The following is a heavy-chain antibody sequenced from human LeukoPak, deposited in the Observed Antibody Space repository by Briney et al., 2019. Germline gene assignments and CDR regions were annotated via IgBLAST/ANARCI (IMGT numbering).Heavy chain of an antibody. CDR1: GDSTSTYY. D-gene: IGHD3-10*01. V-gene: IGHV4-4*07. Sequence: SETLSLTCSVSGDSTSTYYWNWIREPAGGGLEWIGLISTTGSTKYSPFLKSRVTISVDTSKNQFSLKLSSVTAADTAVYYCAGNYYGSGSYYSEDRYWGQGTLVTVSS. CDR3: AGNYYGSGSYYSEDRY. CDR2: ISTTGST. J-gene: IGHJ4*02.